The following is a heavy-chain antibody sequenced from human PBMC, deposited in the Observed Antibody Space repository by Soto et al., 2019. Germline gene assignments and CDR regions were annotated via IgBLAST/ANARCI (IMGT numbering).Heavy chain of an antibody. CDR3: ARENGGMDV. Sequence: GGSRRLSCAASGFTFSSYGMHWVRQAPGKGLEWVAVIWYDGSNKYYADSVKGRSTISRDNSKNTLYLQMNSLRAEDTAVYYCARENGGMDVWGQGTTVTVSS. CDR2: IWYDGSNK. V-gene: IGHV3-33*01. J-gene: IGHJ6*02. CDR1: GFTFSSYG.